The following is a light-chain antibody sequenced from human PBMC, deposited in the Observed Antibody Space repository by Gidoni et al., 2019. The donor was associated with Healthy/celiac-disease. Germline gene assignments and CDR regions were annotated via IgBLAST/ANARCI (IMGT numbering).Light chain of an antibody. J-gene: IGLJ3*02. CDR2: GNS. V-gene: IGLV1-40*01. CDR1: SSNIGAGYD. Sequence: QSVLTQPPSVSGAPGQRVTISCTGSSSNIGAGYDVHWYHQRPGTAPKLLIYGNSNRPSGVPDRFSGSKSGTSASLAITGRQAEDEADYYCQSYDSSLSGSVFGGGTKLTVL. CDR3: QSYDSSLSGSV.